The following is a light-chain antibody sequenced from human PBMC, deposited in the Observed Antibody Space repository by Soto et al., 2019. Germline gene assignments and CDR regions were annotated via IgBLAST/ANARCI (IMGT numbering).Light chain of an antibody. CDR3: QQYGRT. Sequence: EIVLTQSPGTLSLSPGESATLSCRVSQSISTNYLAWYQQKPGQAPRLLIYAASSRLTGIPDRFSGSGSGTDFTLTIGRLEPEDFAVYYCQQYGRTFGQGTRLEIK. CDR1: QSISTNY. J-gene: IGKJ5*01. V-gene: IGKV3-20*01. CDR2: AAS.